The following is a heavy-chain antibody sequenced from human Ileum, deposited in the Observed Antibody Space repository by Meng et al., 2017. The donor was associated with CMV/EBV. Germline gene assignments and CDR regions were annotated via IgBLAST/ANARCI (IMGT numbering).Heavy chain of an antibody. CDR3: ASSHYDFWSGYHNYNWFDP. CDR1: FSGYA. D-gene: IGHD3-3*01. J-gene: IGHJ5*02. CDR2: IIPILGIA. V-gene: IGHV1-69*10. Sequence: FSGYAISWVLQAPGQGLEWMGGIIPILGIANYAQKFQGRVTITADKSTSTAYMELSSLRSEDTAVYYCASSHYDFWSGYHNYNWFDPWGQGTLVTVSS.